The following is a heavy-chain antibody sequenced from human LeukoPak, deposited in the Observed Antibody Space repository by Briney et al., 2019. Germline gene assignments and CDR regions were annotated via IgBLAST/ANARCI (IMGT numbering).Heavy chain of an antibody. V-gene: IGHV4-61*02. CDR2: IYTSGST. D-gene: IGHD3-10*01. Sequence: PSQTLSLTCTVSGGSISSGSYYWSWIRQPAGKGLEWIGRIYTSGSTNYNPSLKSRVTISVDTSKNQFSLKLSSVTAADTAVYYCAREGGVVRARGAFDIWGQGTMVTVSS. J-gene: IGHJ3*02. CDR1: GGSISSGSYY. CDR3: AREGGVVRARGAFDI.